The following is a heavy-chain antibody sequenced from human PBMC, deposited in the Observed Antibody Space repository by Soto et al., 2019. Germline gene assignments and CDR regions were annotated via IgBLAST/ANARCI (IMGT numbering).Heavy chain of an antibody. CDR2: IFYSGST. D-gene: IGHD5-18*01. V-gene: IGHV4-39*02. CDR3: ARDNGYSYGYTLDH. CDR1: GDSISSSNYF. Sequence: SETLSLTCTVSGDSISSSNYFWGWIRQPPGKGLEWIGTIFYSGSTYYNPSLKSRVTISVDTSKNQFSLKLTSVTAADTALYYCARDNGYSYGYTLDHWGQGTLVTVSS. J-gene: IGHJ4*02.